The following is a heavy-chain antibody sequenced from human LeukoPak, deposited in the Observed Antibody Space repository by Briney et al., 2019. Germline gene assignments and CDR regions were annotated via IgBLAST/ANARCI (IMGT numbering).Heavy chain of an antibody. CDR3: ARAWSDCSSTSCYTEGFYYYYGMDV. J-gene: IGHJ6*02. CDR2: IYYSGST. CDR1: GGSISSGGYY. V-gene: IGHV4-31*03. Sequence: SETLSLTCTVSGGSISSGGYYWSWIRQHPGKGLEWIGYIYYSGSTYYNPSLKSRVTISVDTSKNQFSLKLSSVTAADTAVYYCARAWSDCSSTSCYTEGFYYYYGMDVWGQGTTVTVSS. D-gene: IGHD2-2*02.